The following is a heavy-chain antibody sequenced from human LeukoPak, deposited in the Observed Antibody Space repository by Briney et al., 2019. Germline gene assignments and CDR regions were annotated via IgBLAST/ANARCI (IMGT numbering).Heavy chain of an antibody. CDR3: ARDPGVGGYCSGGSCYSRWFDP. V-gene: IGHV3-74*01. CDR1: EFTFSSYW. D-gene: IGHD2-15*01. CDR2: INSDGSST. Sequence: GGSLRLSCAASEFTFSSYWMHWVRQAPGKGPVWVSRINSDGSSTSYADSVKGRFTISRDNAKNTLYLQMKSLRAEDTAVYYCARDPGVGGYCSGGSCYSRWFDPWGQGTLVTVSS. J-gene: IGHJ5*02.